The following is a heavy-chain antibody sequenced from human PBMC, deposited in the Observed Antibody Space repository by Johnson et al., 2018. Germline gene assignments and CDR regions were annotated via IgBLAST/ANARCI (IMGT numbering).Heavy chain of an antibody. CDR1: GGPFSSYA. CDR2: IIPIFGTA. CDR3: AGEWGGGCGSYYGMDV. V-gene: IGHV1-69*01. D-gene: IGHD2-15*01. J-gene: IGHJ6*02. Sequence: QLVQSGAEVKKPGSSVKVSCKASGGPFSSYAISWVRQAPGQGLEWMGGIIPIFGTANYAQKFQGRVPITADESTITAHMERSRLRSEDPAVDYVAGEWGGGCGSYYGMDVWGQGTT.